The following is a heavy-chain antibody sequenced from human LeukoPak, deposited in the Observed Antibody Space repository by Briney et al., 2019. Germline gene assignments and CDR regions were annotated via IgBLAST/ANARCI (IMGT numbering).Heavy chain of an antibody. V-gene: IGHV3-21*01. CDR1: GFTFSGYS. Sequence: PGGSLLLSWAASGFTFSGYSMNGVRQAPGKGLEGVSSISGSSIYKYYADSVKGRFTISRDNAKNSLYLQMNSLRAEDTAVYYCARDFYDSSGYYYDYWGQGTLVTVSS. J-gene: IGHJ4*02. CDR3: ARDFYDSSGYYYDY. CDR2: ISGSSIYK. D-gene: IGHD3-22*01.